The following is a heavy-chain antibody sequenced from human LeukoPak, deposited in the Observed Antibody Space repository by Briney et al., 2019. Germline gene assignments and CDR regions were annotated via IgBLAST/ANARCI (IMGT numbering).Heavy chain of an antibody. CDR1: GYTFTSYY. V-gene: IGHV1-46*01. CDR3: ARDRAVLRYSSGWYSDY. J-gene: IGHJ4*02. D-gene: IGHD6-19*01. Sequence: ASVKVSCKASGYTFTSYYMHWVRQAPGQGLEWMGIINPSGGSTSYAQKFQGRVTMTRDTSTSTVYMELSSLRSEDTAVYYCARDRAVLRYSSGWYSDYWGQGTLVTVSS. CDR2: INPSGGST.